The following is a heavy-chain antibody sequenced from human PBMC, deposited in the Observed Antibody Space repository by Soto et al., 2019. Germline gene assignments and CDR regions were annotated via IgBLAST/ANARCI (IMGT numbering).Heavy chain of an antibody. CDR1: GFTFSSYG. CDR3: AKEFGSSWYLGWLFDL. V-gene: IGHV3-30*18. D-gene: IGHD6-13*01. Sequence: QVQLVESGGGVVQPGRSLRLSCAASGFTFSSYGMHWVRQAPGKGLGWVAVISYDGSNEYYADSVKGRFTISRDNSKNTLYLQMNSLRTEDTTVYYCAKEFGSSWYLGWLFDLWGRGTLVTVSS. J-gene: IGHJ2*01. CDR2: ISYDGSNE.